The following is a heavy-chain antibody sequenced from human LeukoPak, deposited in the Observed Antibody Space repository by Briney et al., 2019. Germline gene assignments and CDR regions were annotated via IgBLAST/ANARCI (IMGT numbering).Heavy chain of an antibody. Sequence: AGGSLRLSCAASGFTFSSYAMSWVRQAPGKGLEWVSAISGSGGSTYYADSVKGRFTISRDNSKNTLYLQMNSLRAEDTAVYYCAKEGGYYGSGRHDMDVWGQGTTVTVSS. CDR1: GFTFSSYA. CDR3: AKEGGYYGSGRHDMDV. CDR2: ISGSGGST. D-gene: IGHD3-10*01. J-gene: IGHJ6*02. V-gene: IGHV3-23*01.